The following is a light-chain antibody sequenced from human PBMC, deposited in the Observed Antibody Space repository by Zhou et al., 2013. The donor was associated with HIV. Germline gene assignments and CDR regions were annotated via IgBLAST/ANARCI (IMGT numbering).Light chain of an antibody. CDR3: QQAHSFPYT. Sequence: EIVMTQSPATLSVSPGEGATLSCRASQSVSTNLAWYQQKPGQAPRLLIYAASARGTGIPARFSGSGSGTEFTLTISSLQSEDFAVYYCQQAHSFPYTIGQGTKLETK. CDR1: QSVSTN. CDR2: AAS. J-gene: IGKJ2*01. V-gene: IGKV3-15*01.